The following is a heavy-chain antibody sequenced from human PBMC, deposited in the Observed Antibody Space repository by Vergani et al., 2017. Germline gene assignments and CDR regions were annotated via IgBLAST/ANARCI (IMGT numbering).Heavy chain of an antibody. CDR2: FDPEHGEV. D-gene: IGHD3-22*01. CDR1: GYSLPELT. J-gene: IGHJ4*02. CDR3: AIVTEYYDSIGYYVDY. Sequence: QVQLVQSGSEVRKPGASVKVSCRVSGYSLPELTIHWVRQAPGEGLEWREGFDPEHGEVTFEHHIQVRVTMTEDRSTDTAYMELSSLRPADTALYYCAIVTEYYDSIGYYVDYWGQGTLVTVSS. V-gene: IGHV1-24*01.